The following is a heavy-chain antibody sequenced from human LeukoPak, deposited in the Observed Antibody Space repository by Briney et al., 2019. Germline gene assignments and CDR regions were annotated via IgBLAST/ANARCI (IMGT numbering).Heavy chain of an antibody. V-gene: IGHV3-23*01. J-gene: IGHJ4*02. CDR3: AKIAVVTPARSVDY. CDR2: ISGSGGSA. D-gene: IGHD4-23*01. CDR1: GFTFSSYA. Sequence: PGGSLRLSCAASGFTFSSYAMSWVRQAPGKGLEWVSAISGSGGSAYYADSVKGRFTISRDNSKNTLYLQMNSLRAEDTAVYYCAKIAVVTPARSVDYWGQGTLVTVSS.